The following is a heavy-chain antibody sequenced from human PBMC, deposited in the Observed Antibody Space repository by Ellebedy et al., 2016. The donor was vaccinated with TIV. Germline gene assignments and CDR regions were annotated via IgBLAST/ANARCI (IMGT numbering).Heavy chain of an antibody. CDR1: GYSFTSYW. CDR2: IYPGDFDT. D-gene: IGHD3-22*01. Sequence: GESLKISXQGSGYSFTSYWIGWVRQMPGKGLEWMGIIYPGDFDTRYSPSFQGQVTISADKSISTAYLQWSSLKASDTAMYYCARRWLDDAFDIWGQGTMVTVSS. J-gene: IGHJ3*02. V-gene: IGHV5-51*01. CDR3: ARRWLDDAFDI.